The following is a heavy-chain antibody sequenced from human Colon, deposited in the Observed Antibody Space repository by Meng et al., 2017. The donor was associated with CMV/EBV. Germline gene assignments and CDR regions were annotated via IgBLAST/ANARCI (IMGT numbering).Heavy chain of an antibody. Sequence: GGSLRLSCATSGFIFGDHNINWVRQAPGKGLEWVSSISSSGTYIYYADSVKGRFTISRDNAKDSVDLLMTSLRAEDTAVYYCARDPFIKAFDIWGQGTMVTVSS. CDR2: ISSSGTYI. V-gene: IGHV3-21*01. CDR3: ARDPFIKAFDI. J-gene: IGHJ3*02. CDR1: GFIFGDHN.